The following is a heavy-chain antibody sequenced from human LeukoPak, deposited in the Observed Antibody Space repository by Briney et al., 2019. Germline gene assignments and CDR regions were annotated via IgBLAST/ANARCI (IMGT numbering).Heavy chain of an antibody. CDR3: TRGDYGGNPGDY. Sequence: GGSLRLSCTASGFTFGVYAMSWVRQAPGKGLEWVGFIRSKAYGGTTEYAASVKGRFTISRDDSKSIAYLQMNSLKTEDTAVYYCTRGDYGGNPGDYWGQGTLVTVSS. CDR1: GFTFGVYA. CDR2: IRSKAYGGTT. V-gene: IGHV3-49*04. J-gene: IGHJ4*02. D-gene: IGHD4-23*01.